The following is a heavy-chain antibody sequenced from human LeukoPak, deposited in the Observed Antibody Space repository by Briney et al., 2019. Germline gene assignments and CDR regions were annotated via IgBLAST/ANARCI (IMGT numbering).Heavy chain of an antibody. Sequence: AXVKVSCEASGYTLTSYGINWMRQAPGQGLEWLGWISTQSGNTNYAQKVQDRLTLTTDRSTNTAYMELRSLRGDDTAVYYCARGAYGDKWGQGTLVTVSS. J-gene: IGHJ4*02. CDR2: ISTQSGNT. CDR3: ARGAYGDK. V-gene: IGHV1-18*01. D-gene: IGHD4-17*01. CDR1: GYTLTSYG.